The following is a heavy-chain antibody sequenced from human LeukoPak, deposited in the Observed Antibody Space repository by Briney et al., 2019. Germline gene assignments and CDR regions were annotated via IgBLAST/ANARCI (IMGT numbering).Heavy chain of an antibody. J-gene: IGHJ4*02. CDR1: GYTFTSYD. D-gene: IGHD3-10*01. V-gene: IGHV1-8*03. Sequence: GASVKVSCKASGYTFTSYDINWVRQATGQGLEWMGWMNPNSGNTGYAQKFQGRVTITRNTSISTAYMELSSLRSEGTAVYYCARGVDYYGSGSYLAVHYYFDYWGQGTLVTVSS. CDR2: MNPNSGNT. CDR3: ARGVDYYGSGSYLAVHYYFDY.